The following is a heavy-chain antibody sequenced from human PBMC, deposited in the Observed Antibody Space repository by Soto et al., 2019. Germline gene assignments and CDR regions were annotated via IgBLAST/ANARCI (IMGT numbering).Heavy chain of an antibody. Sequence: HPGGSLRLSCAASGFTFSSYAMHWVRQAPGKGLEWVAVISYDGSNKYYADSVKGRFTISRDNSKNTLYLQMNSLRAEDTAVYYCARLLLTIAARPLPLFDYWGQGTLVTVSS. D-gene: IGHD6-6*01. CDR3: ARLLLTIAARPLPLFDY. CDR2: ISYDGSNK. J-gene: IGHJ4*02. CDR1: GFTFSSYA. V-gene: IGHV3-30-3*01.